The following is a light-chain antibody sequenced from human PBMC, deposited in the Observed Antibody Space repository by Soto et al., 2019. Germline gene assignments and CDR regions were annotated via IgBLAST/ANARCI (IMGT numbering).Light chain of an antibody. Sequence: QSALTQPPSASGSHGQSVTISCTGTSSDVGGYNYVSWYQQHPGKAPKLMISDVSKRPSGVPDRFSGSKSGNTASLTVSGLQAEDEADYYCSSYAGSNNFDVFGTGTKVTV. V-gene: IGLV2-8*01. CDR1: SSDVGGYNY. J-gene: IGLJ1*01. CDR3: SSYAGSNNFDV. CDR2: DVS.